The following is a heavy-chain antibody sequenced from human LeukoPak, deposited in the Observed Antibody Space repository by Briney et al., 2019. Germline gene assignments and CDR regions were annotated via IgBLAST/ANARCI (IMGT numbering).Heavy chain of an antibody. CDR1: GYTFTSYG. D-gene: IGHD2/OR15-2a*01. J-gene: IGHJ6*02. CDR2: ISAYNGNT. V-gene: IGHV1-18*01. Sequence: GASVKVSCKASGYTFTSYGISWVRQAPGQGLEWMGWISAYNGNTNYAQKLQGRVTMTTDTSTSTAYMELRSLRSDDTAVYYCARYLSPLSYYGMDVWGQGTTVTVSS. CDR3: ARYLSPLSYYGMDV.